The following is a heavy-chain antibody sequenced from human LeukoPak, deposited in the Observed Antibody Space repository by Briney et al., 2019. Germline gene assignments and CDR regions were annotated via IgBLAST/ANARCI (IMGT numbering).Heavy chain of an antibody. CDR1: GFTFGSYA. J-gene: IGHJ4*02. D-gene: IGHD5-24*01. Sequence: GGSLSLSCAATGFTFGSYAMNWVRQALGKGLEWVSSISGSDGSTYYADFVKGRFTISRDNSKNTLHLQMNSLRAEDTAVYYCAKSLGVGGYTRYKGFDQWGQGTLVPVSS. V-gene: IGHV3-23*01. CDR2: ISGSDGST. CDR3: AKSLGVGGYTRYKGFDQ.